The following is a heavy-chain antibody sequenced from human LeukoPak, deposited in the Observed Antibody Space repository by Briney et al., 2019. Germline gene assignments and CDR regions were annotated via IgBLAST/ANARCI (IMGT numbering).Heavy chain of an antibody. J-gene: IGHJ4*02. CDR2: INPNSGGT. Sequence: ASVKVSCKASGYTFTGYYMHWVRQAPGQGLEWMGWINPNSGGTNYAQKFQGWVTMTRDTSISTAYMVLSRLRSDDTAVYYCARDLGYSGYEDWGQGTLVTVSS. D-gene: IGHD5-12*01. CDR1: GYTFTGYY. CDR3: ARDLGYSGYED. V-gene: IGHV1-2*04.